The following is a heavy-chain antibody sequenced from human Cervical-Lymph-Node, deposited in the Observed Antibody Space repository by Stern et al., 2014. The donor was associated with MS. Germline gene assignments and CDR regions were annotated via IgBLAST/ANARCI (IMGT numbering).Heavy chain of an antibody. J-gene: IGHJ4*02. CDR1: GGIFSTSV. CDR2: ISPMFGGA. Sequence: VHLVESGAELRKPGSSVRVSCKASGGIFSTSVISWLRQAPGKGLEWMGGISPMFGGANYAQRFQGSVTITADESASTVYMGLTSLRSEDTAVYYCARERDNSYAFDSWGQGTLVTVSS. D-gene: IGHD3-16*01. CDR3: ARERDNSYAFDS. V-gene: IGHV1-69*01.